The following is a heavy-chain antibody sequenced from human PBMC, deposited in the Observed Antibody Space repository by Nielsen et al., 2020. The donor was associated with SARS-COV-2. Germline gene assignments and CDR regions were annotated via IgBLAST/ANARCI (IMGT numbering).Heavy chain of an antibody. V-gene: IGHV3-23*01. D-gene: IGHD5/OR15-5a*01. Sequence: GGSLRLSCAASGFTFSSYAMSWVRQAPGKGLEWVSAISGSGGSTYYADSVKGRFTIPRDNSKNTLYLQMNSLRAEDTAVYYCAKGLRGPDAFDIWGQGTMVTVSS. CDR1: GFTFSSYA. CDR3: AKGLRGPDAFDI. CDR2: ISGSGGST. J-gene: IGHJ3*02.